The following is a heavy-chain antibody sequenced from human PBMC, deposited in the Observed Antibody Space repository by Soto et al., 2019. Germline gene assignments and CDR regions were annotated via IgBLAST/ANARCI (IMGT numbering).Heavy chain of an antibody. D-gene: IGHD1-20*01. CDR1: AFTFSSYA. CDR2: VSGSGDST. Sequence: EVQLLESGGGLAQPGGSLRLSCAASAFTFSSYAMSWVRQAPGKGLEWVSAVSGSGDSTYYADSVKGRFTISRDNSKHEVNVKIRKRKAGPTGRYHWAKGQECNCPCCTQDYWDEGTVGNVSS. CDR3: AKGQECNCPCCTQDY. V-gene: IGHV3-23*01. J-gene: IGHJ4*02.